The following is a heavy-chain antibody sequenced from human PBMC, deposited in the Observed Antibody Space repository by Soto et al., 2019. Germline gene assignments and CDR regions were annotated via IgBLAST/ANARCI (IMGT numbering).Heavy chain of an antibody. V-gene: IGHV4-34*01. CDR3: AREGPYCGGDCYNYGMDV. CDR1: GGSFSGYY. Sequence: SETLSLTCAAYGGSFSGYYWSWIRQPPGKGLEWIGEINHSGSTNYDPSLKSRVTISVDTSKNQFSLKLSSVTAADTAVYYCAREGPYCGGDCYNYGMDVWGQGTTVTVSS. D-gene: IGHD2-21*02. J-gene: IGHJ6*02. CDR2: INHSGST.